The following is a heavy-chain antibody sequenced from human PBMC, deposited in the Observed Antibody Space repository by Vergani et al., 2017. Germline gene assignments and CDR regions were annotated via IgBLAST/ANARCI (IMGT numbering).Heavy chain of an antibody. J-gene: IGHJ4*02. CDR3: ARDVGDRAAAGYFDY. CDR1: GGTFSSYT. D-gene: IGHD6-13*01. Sequence: QVQLVQSGAEVKKPGSSVKVSCKASGGTFSSYTISWVRQAPGQGLEWMGRIIPILGTANYAQKFQGRVTFTADKSTSTAYMELSSLRSEDTAVYYCARDVGDRAAAGYFDYWGQGTLVTVSS. V-gene: IGHV1-69*08. CDR2: IIPILGTA.